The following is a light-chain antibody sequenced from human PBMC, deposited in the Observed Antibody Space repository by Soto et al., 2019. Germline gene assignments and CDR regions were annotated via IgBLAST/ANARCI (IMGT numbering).Light chain of an antibody. J-gene: IGLJ3*02. V-gene: IGLV2-8*01. CDR2: EVT. CDR3: TSYVGNDIGV. CDR1: SSDVGAYKY. Sequence: QSALTQPPSAYGSPGQSVTISCTGTSSDVGAYKYVSWYQQYPGKAPKLMIYEVTNRRSGVPDLFSGSKSGNTASLTVSGLQAEAEPYYYCTSYVGNDIGVFGGGTKLTVL.